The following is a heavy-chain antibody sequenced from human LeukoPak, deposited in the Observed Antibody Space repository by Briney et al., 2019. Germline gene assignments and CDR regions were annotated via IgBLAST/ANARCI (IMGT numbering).Heavy chain of an antibody. J-gene: IGHJ4*02. CDR2: IYYSGST. V-gene: IGHV4-59*01. Sequence: SGTLSLTCTVSGGSISSYYWSWIRQPPGKGLEWIGYIYYSGSTNYNPSLKSRVTISVDTSKNQFSLKLSSVTAADTAVYYCARSKPGWQGLYFDYWGQGTLVTVSS. CDR1: GGSISSYY. D-gene: IGHD6-19*01. CDR3: ARSKPGWQGLYFDY.